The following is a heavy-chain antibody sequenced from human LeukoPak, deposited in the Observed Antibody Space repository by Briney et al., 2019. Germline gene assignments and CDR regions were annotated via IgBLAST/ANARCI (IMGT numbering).Heavy chain of an antibody. Sequence: GGSLRLSCAASGFTFSSYSMNWVRQAPGKGLEWVSGISSSGSGGSTYYADSVKGRFTISRDNSKNALYLQINSVRAEDTAVYYCARAYSSSWYDFWGQGTLVTVSS. V-gene: IGHV3-23*01. CDR3: ARAYSSSWYDF. CDR2: ISSSGSGGST. D-gene: IGHD6-13*01. CDR1: GFTFSSYS. J-gene: IGHJ5*01.